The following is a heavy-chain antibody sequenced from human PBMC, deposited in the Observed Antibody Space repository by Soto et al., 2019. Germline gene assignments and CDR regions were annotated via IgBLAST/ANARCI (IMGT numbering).Heavy chain of an antibody. J-gene: IGHJ5*02. CDR3: ARDRHYDFWSGSPGGLYNWFDP. Sequence: PGGSLRLSCAASGFTFSSYWMSWVRQAPGKGLEWVANIKQDGGEKYYVDSVKGRFTISRDNAKNSLYLQMNSLRAEDTAVYYCARDRHYDFWSGSPGGLYNWFDPWGQGTLVTVSS. CDR2: IKQDGGEK. CDR1: GFTFSSYW. D-gene: IGHD3-3*01. V-gene: IGHV3-7*01.